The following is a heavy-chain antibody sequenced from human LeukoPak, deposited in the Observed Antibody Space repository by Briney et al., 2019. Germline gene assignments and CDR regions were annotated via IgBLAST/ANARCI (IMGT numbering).Heavy chain of an antibody. CDR1: GGSISSYY. CDR3: ARDRYYYDSSGYSTFDY. V-gene: IGHV4-4*07. Sequence: PSETLSRTCTVSGGSISSYYWSWIRQPAGKGLECIGRIYTSGSTNYNPSLKCRVTMSVDTSKNQFSLKLSSVTAADTAVYYCARDRYYYDSSGYSTFDYWGQGTLVTVSS. CDR2: IYTSGST. D-gene: IGHD3-22*01. J-gene: IGHJ4*02.